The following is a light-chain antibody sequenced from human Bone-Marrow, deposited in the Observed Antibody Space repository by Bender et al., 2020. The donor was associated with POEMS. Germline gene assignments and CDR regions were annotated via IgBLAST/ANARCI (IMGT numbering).Light chain of an antibody. CDR1: SSDVGSYNL. Sequence: QSALTQPASVSGSPGQSITISCTGTSSDVGSYNLVSWYQQHPGKAPKLMIYEGTKRPSGVSNRFSGSKSGNTASVTISGLQSDDEAIYFCVAWDASLNGWVFGGGTKLTVL. CDR2: EGT. J-gene: IGLJ3*02. CDR3: VAWDASLNGWV. V-gene: IGLV2-23*01.